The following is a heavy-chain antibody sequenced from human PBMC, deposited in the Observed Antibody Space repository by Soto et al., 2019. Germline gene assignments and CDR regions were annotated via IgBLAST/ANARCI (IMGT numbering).Heavy chain of an antibody. CDR1: GASIGSNAYY. CDR3: ARRVNWGSASFDS. J-gene: IGHJ4*02. V-gene: IGHV4-31*03. Sequence: QVQLQESGPGLVKPSQTLSLTCTVSGASIGSNAYYWSWIRQLPGKGLEWIGYIYYSGNTYYNPSRKSRITISIDTSKSQFSLKLSSVTAADTAVYYCARRVNWGSASFDSWGQGTLVTVSS. D-gene: IGHD7-27*01. CDR2: IYYSGNT.